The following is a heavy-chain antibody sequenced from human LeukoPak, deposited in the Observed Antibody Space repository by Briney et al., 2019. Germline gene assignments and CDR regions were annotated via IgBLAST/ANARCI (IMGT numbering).Heavy chain of an antibody. V-gene: IGHV1-69*13. CDR3: ARGDGCSGGSCYSEGNPFDP. CDR2: IIPIFGTA. Sequence: SVKVSCKASGGTFSSYAISWVRQAPGQGLEWMGGIIPIFGTANYAQKFQGRVTITADESTSTAYMELSSLRSEDTAVYYCARGDGCSGGSCYSEGNPFDPWGQGTLVTVSS. CDR1: GGTFSSYA. D-gene: IGHD2-15*01. J-gene: IGHJ5*02.